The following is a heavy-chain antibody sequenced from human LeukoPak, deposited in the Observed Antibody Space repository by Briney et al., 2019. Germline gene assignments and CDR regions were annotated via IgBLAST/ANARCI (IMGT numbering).Heavy chain of an antibody. J-gene: IGHJ3*02. V-gene: IGHV4-34*01. CDR2: INHSGST. Sequence: PSETLSLTCAVYGGSFSGHYWSWIRQPPGKGLEWIGEINHSGSTNYNPSLKSRVTISVDTSKKQFSLKLSSVTAADTAVYYCAGAHCGGDCYSGRAFDIWGQGTMVTVSS. D-gene: IGHD2-21*02. CDR1: GGSFSGHY. CDR3: AGAHCGGDCYSGRAFDI.